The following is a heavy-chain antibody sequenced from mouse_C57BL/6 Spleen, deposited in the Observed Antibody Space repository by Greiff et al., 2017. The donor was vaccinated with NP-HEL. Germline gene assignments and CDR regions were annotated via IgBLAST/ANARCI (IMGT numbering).Heavy chain of an antibody. D-gene: IGHD1-1*01. Sequence: QVQLQQSGAELVRPGSSVKLSCKASGYTFTSYWMDWVKQRPGQGLEWIGNIYPSDSETHYNQKFKDKATLTVDKSSSTAYMQLSSLTSEDSAVYYCARGILLPPSTTVVAPFAYWGQGTLVTVSA. CDR3: ARGILLPPSTTVVAPFAY. CDR2: IYPSDSET. J-gene: IGHJ3*01. CDR1: GYTFTSYW. V-gene: IGHV1-61*01.